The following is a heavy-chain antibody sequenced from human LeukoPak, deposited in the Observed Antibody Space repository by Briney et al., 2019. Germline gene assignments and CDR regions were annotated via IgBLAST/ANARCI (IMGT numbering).Heavy chain of an antibody. CDR3: ARADWSMLDY. CDR1: GYTFTVYY. J-gene: IGHJ4*02. V-gene: IGHV1-2*02. Sequence: ASVKVSCKASGYTFTVYYMHWVRQAPGQGLEWMGWINPNSGDTNFVQEFQGRVTMTMDTSINTVYMELSRLRSDDTAVYYCARADWSMLDYWGQGTLVTVSS. CDR2: INPNSGDT. D-gene: IGHD1-1*01.